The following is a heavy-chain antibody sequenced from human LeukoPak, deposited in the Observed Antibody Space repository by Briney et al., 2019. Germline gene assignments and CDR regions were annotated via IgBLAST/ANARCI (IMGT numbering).Heavy chain of an antibody. V-gene: IGHV3-74*01. D-gene: IGHD3-10*01. Sequence: GGSLRLSCAASGFSFSNYWMHWVRQPPGKGLVWVSRINGDGSSTDYAESVKGRFTISRDSSKNTLYLQMNSLRPEDTAVYYCAKSRGLSLPMSRYFDYWGRGTLVTVSS. CDR2: INGDGSST. CDR1: GFSFSNYW. CDR3: AKSRGLSLPMSRYFDY. J-gene: IGHJ4*02.